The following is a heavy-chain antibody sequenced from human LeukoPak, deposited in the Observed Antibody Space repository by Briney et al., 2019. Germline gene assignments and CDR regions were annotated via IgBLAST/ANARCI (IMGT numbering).Heavy chain of an antibody. D-gene: IGHD6-19*01. Sequence: ASVKVSCKASGGTFSSYAISWVRQAPGQGLEWMGRIIPILGIANYAQKFQGRVTITADKSTSTAYMELSSLRSEDTAVYYCARGTTLAGTDPTEIDYWGQGTLVTVSS. CDR3: ARGTTLAGTDPTEIDY. J-gene: IGHJ4*02. CDR1: GGTFSSYA. CDR2: IIPILGIA. V-gene: IGHV1-69*04.